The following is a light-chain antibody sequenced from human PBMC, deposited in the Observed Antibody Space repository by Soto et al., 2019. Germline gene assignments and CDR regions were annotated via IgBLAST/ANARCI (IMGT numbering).Light chain of an antibody. CDR3: QQANSFPLT. CDR2: SAS. CDR1: QGISSW. Sequence: DIQMTQSPSSVSASVGDRVTITCRASQGISSWLAWYQQKSGRAPELLIHSASSLHSGVPSRFSGSESGTEFTLTISSLQPEDFATYYCQQANSFPLTFGGGTKVEIK. V-gene: IGKV1-12*01. J-gene: IGKJ4*01.